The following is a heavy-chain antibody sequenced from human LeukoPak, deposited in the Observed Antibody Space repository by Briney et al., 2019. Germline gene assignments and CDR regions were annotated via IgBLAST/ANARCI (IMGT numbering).Heavy chain of an antibody. CDR2: ISWNGGTI. V-gene: IGHV3-9*03. Sequence: GGSLRLSCAASGFTFDDFAMHWVRQAPGKGLEWVSGISWNGGTIDYADSVKGRFTISRDNAKNSLYLHMNSLRAEDMALYYCARVSSSGYGYWGQGTLVTVSS. CDR1: GFTFDDFA. D-gene: IGHD3-22*01. CDR3: ARVSSSGYGY. J-gene: IGHJ4*02.